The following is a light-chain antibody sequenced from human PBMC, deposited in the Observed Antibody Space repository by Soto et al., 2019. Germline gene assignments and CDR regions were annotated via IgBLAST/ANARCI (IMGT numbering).Light chain of an antibody. Sequence: QSVLTQPASVSGSPGQSIAISCTGTSSDVGGYKYVSWYQQHPGKAPKLVIYDVSNRPSGVSDRFSGSKSGNTASLTISGLQAEDEADYYCSSYTSRSTPYVFGTGTKVTVL. CDR1: SSDVGGYKY. CDR2: DVS. J-gene: IGLJ1*01. CDR3: SSYTSRSTPYV. V-gene: IGLV2-14*01.